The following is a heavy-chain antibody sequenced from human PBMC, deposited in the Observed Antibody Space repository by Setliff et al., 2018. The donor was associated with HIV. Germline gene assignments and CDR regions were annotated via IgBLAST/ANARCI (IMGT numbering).Heavy chain of an antibody. J-gene: IGHJ4*02. CDR3: ARGKTWLRFLDY. D-gene: IGHD5-12*01. Sequence: ASVKVSCKASGYTFTEYYIHWVRQAPGQGLEWMGWIYPNTGGTNYAQKFQGRVTMTMDTSTSTAYMELRSLKSDDTAVYYCARGKTWLRFLDYWGQGTLVTVSS. CDR2: IYPNTGGT. CDR1: GYTFTEYY. V-gene: IGHV1-2*02.